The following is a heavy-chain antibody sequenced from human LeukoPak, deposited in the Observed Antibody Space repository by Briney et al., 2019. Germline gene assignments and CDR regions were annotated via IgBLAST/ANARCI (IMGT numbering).Heavy chain of an antibody. CDR3: ARYYYDSSRGAY. J-gene: IGHJ4*02. CDR2: IKSDGSST. V-gene: IGHV3-74*01. D-gene: IGHD3-22*01. CDR1: GFTVSSNY. Sequence: GGSLRLSCAASGFTVSSNYMSWVRQAPGKGLVWVSRIKSDGSSTSYADSVKGRFTISRDNARNTLFLQMNSLRAEDTAVYYCARYYYDSSRGAYWGQGTLVTVSS.